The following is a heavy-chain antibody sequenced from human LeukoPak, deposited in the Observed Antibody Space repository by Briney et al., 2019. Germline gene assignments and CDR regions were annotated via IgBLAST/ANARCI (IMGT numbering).Heavy chain of an antibody. J-gene: IGHJ4*02. Sequence: GGSLRLSCAAAGFTFSSYSMNWVRQAPGKGLEWVSYISSSSSTIYYADSVKGRFTISRDNAKNSLYLQMNSLRAEDTAVYYCARGDYSSSSYNFDYWGQGTLVTVSS. CDR2: ISSSSSTI. CDR3: ARGDYSSSSYNFDY. D-gene: IGHD6-6*01. CDR1: GFTFSSYS. V-gene: IGHV3-48*01.